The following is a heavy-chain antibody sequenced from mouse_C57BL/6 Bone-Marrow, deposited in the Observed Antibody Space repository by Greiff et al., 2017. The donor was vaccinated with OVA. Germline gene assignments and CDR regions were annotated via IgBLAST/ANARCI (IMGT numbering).Heavy chain of an antibody. CDR3: ARDPGYYYGSSYVGTYFDV. V-gene: IGHV5-16*01. D-gene: IGHD1-1*01. J-gene: IGHJ1*03. CDR1: GFTFSDYY. Sequence: EVQGVESEGGLVQPGSSMKLSCTASGFTFSDYYMAWVRQVPEKGLEWVANINYDGSSTTYLDSLKRRFIISRANAKNILYLQKSSLKSEDTATYYCARDPGYYYGSSYVGTYFDVWGTGTTVTVSS. CDR2: INYDGSST.